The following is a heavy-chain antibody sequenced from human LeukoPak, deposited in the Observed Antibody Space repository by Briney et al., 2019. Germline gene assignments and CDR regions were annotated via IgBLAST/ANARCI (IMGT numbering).Heavy chain of an antibody. V-gene: IGHV3-21*01. CDR2: ISSSSSYI. Sequence: GGSLRLSCAASGFTFSSYSMNWVRQAPGKGLEWVSSISSSSSYIYYADSVKGRFTISRDNAKNSLYLQMNGLRAEDTAVYYCARASGYSSSWYIFDYWGQGTLVTVSS. D-gene: IGHD6-13*01. CDR1: GFTFSSYS. CDR3: ARASGYSSSWYIFDY. J-gene: IGHJ4*02.